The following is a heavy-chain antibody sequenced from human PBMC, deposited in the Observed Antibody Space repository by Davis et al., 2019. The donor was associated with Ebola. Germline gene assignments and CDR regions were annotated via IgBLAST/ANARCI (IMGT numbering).Heavy chain of an antibody. CDR1: GFTFSSYS. V-gene: IGHV3-21*01. Sequence: PGGSLRLSCAASGFTFSSYSMNWVRQAPGKGLEWVSSISSSSSYIYYADSVKGRFTISRDNAKNSLYLQMNSLRAEDTAVYYCASLIAAAGITFYWYFDLWGRGTLVTVSS. CDR3: ASLIAAAGITFYWYFDL. D-gene: IGHD6-13*01. CDR2: ISSSSSYI. J-gene: IGHJ2*01.